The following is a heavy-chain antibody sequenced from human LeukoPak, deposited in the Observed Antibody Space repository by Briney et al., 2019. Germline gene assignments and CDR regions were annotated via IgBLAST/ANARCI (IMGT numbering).Heavy chain of an antibody. J-gene: IGHJ5*02. D-gene: IGHD2-2*01. Sequence: PSETLSLTCTVSGGSLSSGGYYWSWIRQPPGKGLEWIGYIYHSGSTYYNPSLKSRVTISVDRSKNQFSLKLSSVTAADTAVYYCARGGYCSSTSCSPRWFDPWGQGTLVTVSS. CDR2: IYHSGST. CDR1: GGSLSSGGYY. V-gene: IGHV4-30-2*01. CDR3: ARGGYCSSTSCSPRWFDP.